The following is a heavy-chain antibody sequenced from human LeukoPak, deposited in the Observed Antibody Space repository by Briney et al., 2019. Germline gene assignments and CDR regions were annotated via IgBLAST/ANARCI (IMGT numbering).Heavy chain of an antibody. CDR3: ATSLWFGELLLDY. J-gene: IGHJ4*02. D-gene: IGHD3-10*01. Sequence: ETLSLTCTVSGGSISSYYWSWVRQAPGKGLEWVANIKQDGSEKYYVDSVKGRFTISRDNAKNSLYLQMNSLRAEDTAVYYCATSLWFGELLLDYWGQGTLVTVSS. CDR1: GGSISSYY. CDR2: IKQDGSEK. V-gene: IGHV3-7*03.